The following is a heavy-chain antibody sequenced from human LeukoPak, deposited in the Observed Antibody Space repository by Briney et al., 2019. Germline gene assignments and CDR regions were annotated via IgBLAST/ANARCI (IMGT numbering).Heavy chain of an antibody. CDR1: GYIITSYW. J-gene: IGHJ4*02. CDR3: ARSVGPTSGHIDY. Sequence: GESLKISCKGSGYIITSYWIGWVRQMPGKGLEWMGIIYPGDSDTRYSPSFRGQVTISADKSISTAYLQWRSLKASDTAMYFCARSVGPTSGHIDYWGQGTLVTVSS. D-gene: IGHD1-26*01. V-gene: IGHV5-51*01. CDR2: IYPGDSDT.